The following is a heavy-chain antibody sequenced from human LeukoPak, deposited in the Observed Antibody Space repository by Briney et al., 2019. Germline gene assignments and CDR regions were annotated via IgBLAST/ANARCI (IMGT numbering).Heavy chain of an antibody. CDR2: ISDSGGRT. Sequence: GGALRLSCALSGITLSEYGMSWVRQAPGRGLEWVAGISDSGGRTNYADSVKGRCTISRDNPKNILYLHMNSLRAEDTAVYFCAKRGVVIRVILIGFHKEAYYFDSWGQGALVTVSS. CDR1: GITLSEYG. V-gene: IGHV3-23*01. CDR3: AKRGVVIRVILIGFHKEAYYFDS. J-gene: IGHJ4*02. D-gene: IGHD3-9*01.